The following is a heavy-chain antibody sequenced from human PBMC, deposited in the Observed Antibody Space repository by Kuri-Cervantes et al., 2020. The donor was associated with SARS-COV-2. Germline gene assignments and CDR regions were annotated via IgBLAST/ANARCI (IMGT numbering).Heavy chain of an antibody. V-gene: IGHV4-34*01. CDR3: ARICAINNAFDI. CDR2: INHSGST. CDR1: GGSFSSHY. Sequence: SETLSLTCAVYGGSFSSHYWSWIRQPPGKGLEWIGEINHSGSTNYNPSLKSRVTISVDMSDNQFSLKVTSVTAADTAVYYCARICAINNAFDIWGQGTLVTVSS. D-gene: IGHD3-9*01. J-gene: IGHJ3*02.